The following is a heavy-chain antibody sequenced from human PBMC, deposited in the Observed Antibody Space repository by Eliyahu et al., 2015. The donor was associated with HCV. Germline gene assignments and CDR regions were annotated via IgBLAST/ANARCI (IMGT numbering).Heavy chain of an antibody. CDR3: TRVPTRPKVELRTGYYNFVMDV. D-gene: IGHD1-7*01. CDR2: ITHSGRT. CDR1: GGSFXTXS. J-gene: IGHJ6*02. V-gene: IGHV4-34*01. Sequence: QVQLQQWGAGLLKPSETLSLTCAVHGGSFXTXSWXWXRXSPGKGLEWIGGITHSGRTNYNPALQSRVTFSVDTPRGQFSLILTSVTAADTAVYYCTRVPTRPKVELRTGYYNFVMDVWGQGTTVTVSS.